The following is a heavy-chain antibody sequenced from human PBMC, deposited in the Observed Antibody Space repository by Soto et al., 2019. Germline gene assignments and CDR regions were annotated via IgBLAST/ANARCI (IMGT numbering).Heavy chain of an antibody. CDR1: GGSISSGGYS. V-gene: IGHV4-61*08. D-gene: IGHD6-19*01. CDR2: IYYSGST. Sequence: PSETLSLTCAVSGGSISSGGYSWSWIRQPPGKGLEWIGYIYYSGSTKYNPSLRSRVTISVDTSKNKFSLKLNSVTAADTAVYYGARSGSGSGWRGGQATMVSACS. J-gene: IGHJ4*02. CDR3: ARSGSGSGWR.